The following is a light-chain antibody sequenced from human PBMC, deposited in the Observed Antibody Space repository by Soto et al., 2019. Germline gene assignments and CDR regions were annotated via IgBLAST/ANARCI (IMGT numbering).Light chain of an antibody. J-gene: IGKJ1*01. CDR3: PQYHGPWT. V-gene: IGKV1-5*03. CDR1: QSVRNW. CDR2: EAS. Sequence: DFQMTQSPSTLSASVGDRVSITCRASQSVRNWLAWYQQQSGKAPKLLIYEASILESGVPSRFSGSGSGTELTLTISSLQPDDFATYYCPQYHGPWTFGQGTKVENK.